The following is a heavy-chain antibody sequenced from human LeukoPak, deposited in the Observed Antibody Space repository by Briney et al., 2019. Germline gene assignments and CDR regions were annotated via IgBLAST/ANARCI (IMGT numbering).Heavy chain of an antibody. Sequence: GGSLRLSCAASGFTFSSYWMHWVRQAPGKGLMWVSRINSDGSSTNYADSVKGRFTISRDNAKNTLYLQMNSLRAEDTAIYYCARDGIRFGSGTYYPNWGQGTLVTVSS. CDR2: INSDGSST. CDR3: ARDGIRFGSGTYYPN. CDR1: GFTFSSYW. J-gene: IGHJ4*02. V-gene: IGHV3-74*01. D-gene: IGHD3-10*01.